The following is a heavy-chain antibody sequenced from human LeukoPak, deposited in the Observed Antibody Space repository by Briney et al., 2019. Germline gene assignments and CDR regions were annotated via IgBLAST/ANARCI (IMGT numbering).Heavy chain of an antibody. J-gene: IGHJ4*02. D-gene: IGHD3-9*01. CDR3: ARYDILTGYPYYFDY. CDR2: ISSSGSTI. CDR1: GFTFSSYE. V-gene: IGHV3-48*03. Sequence: GGSLRLSCAASGFTFSSYEMNWVRQAPGKGLEWVSYISSSGSTIYYADSVKGRFTISRDNAKNSLYLQMNSLRVEDTAVYYCARYDILTGYPYYFDYWGQGTLVTVSS.